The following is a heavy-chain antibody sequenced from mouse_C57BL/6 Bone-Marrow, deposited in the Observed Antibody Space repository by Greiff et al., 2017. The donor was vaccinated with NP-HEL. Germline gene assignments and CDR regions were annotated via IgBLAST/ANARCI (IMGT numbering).Heavy chain of an antibody. Sequence: QVQLKQSGAELVRPGASVTLSCKASGYTFTDYEMHWVKQTPVHGLEWIGAIDPETGGTAYNQKFKGKAILTADKSFSTAYMELRSLTSEDSAVYYCTRSDYYYGSSLYYYAMDYWGQGTSVTVSS. CDR3: TRSDYYYGSSLYYYAMDY. J-gene: IGHJ4*01. CDR2: IDPETGGT. CDR1: GYTFTDYE. V-gene: IGHV1-15*01. D-gene: IGHD1-1*01.